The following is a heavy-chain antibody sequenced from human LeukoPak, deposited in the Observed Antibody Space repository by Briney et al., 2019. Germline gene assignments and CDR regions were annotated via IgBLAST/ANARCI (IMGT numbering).Heavy chain of an antibody. CDR3: ARESTVTLFDS. J-gene: IGHJ4*02. Sequence: GGSLRLSCAASGFTVSNNYMSWVRQAPGKGLEWVSLIYSDGSTSYADSVKGRFTISRDNSKNTLYLQMNSLRAEDTAVYYCARESTVTLFDSWGQGTLVTVSS. D-gene: IGHD4-17*01. CDR2: IYSDGST. CDR1: GFTVSNNY. V-gene: IGHV3-53*01.